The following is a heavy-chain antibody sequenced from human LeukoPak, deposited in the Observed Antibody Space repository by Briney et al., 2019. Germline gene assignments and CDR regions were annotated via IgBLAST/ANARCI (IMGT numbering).Heavy chain of an antibody. CDR3: AKMEGQRLYDYCMDV. D-gene: IGHD3-3*01. CDR1: GFAFSNFA. V-gene: IGHV3-23*01. Sequence: GGSLTLSCPAYGFAFSNFAMSWVRQAPGKGLEWVSAMSGSGYYTYYVESVKGRFTISRDNSKNTLYLHMNSLRADDTAVYYCAKMEGQRLYDYCMDVWGRGTTVTVSS. J-gene: IGHJ6*03. CDR2: MSGSGYYT.